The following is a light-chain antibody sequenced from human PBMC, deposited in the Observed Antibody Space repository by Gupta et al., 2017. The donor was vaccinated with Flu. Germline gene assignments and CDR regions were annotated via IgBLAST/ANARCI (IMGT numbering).Light chain of an antibody. CDR1: SSKLGAGYD. CDR3: QSYDISLIWV. Sequence: QSVLKQPHSVSGAPGPRVTISCNWGSSKLGAGYDVYWYQQLPGTAPKLRIYGSSYRPSGVPARCPGSKSGTSAYLAMTGLHAEYEAYYYCQSYDISLIWVFGGGTKLTV. J-gene: IGLJ3*02. V-gene: IGLV1-40*01. CDR2: GSS.